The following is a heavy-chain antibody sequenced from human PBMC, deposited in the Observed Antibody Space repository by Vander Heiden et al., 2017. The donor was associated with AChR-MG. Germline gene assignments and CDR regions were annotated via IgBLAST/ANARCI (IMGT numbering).Heavy chain of an antibody. CDR2: INHSGST. Sequence: QVQLQQWGAGMSKPSEILSLTCAVYGGSFSGYYWGWIHQTPRKGLEWIGEINHSGSTNYNPSLKSRVTISVDTSKNQFSLKLSSVTAADTAVYYCARGKVHWYSSGWYWFDYWGQGTLVTVSS. CDR1: GGSFSGYY. J-gene: IGHJ4*02. CDR3: ARGKVHWYSSGWYWFDY. V-gene: IGHV4-34*01. D-gene: IGHD6-19*01.